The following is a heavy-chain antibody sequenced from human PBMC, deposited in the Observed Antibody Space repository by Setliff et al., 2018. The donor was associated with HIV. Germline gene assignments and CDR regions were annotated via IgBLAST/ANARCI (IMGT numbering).Heavy chain of an antibody. Sequence: SQTLSLTCTVSGGPITTSTYYWGWIRQPPGKGLEWIGNIYQSGTTFYNASLRSRVTMSVDTSKNQLSLSVTSVTAADTAVYYCARRGRTGNSYVLSWFDPWGQGTLVTVSS. CDR3: ARRGRTGNSYVLSWFDP. CDR1: GGPITTSTYY. V-gene: IGHV4-39*07. J-gene: IGHJ5*02. D-gene: IGHD3-10*02. CDR2: IYQSGTT.